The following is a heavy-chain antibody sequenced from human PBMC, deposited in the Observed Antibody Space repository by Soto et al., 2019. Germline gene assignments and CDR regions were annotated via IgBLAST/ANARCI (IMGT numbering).Heavy chain of an antibody. D-gene: IGHD3-10*01. CDR1: GFTFSDYY. CDR2: ISSSGSTI. CDR3: ARTITMVRVYYYYYMDV. V-gene: IGHV3-11*01. J-gene: IGHJ6*03. Sequence: QVQQVESGGGLVKPGGSLRLSCAASGFTFSDYYMSWIRQAPGKGLEWVSYISSSGSTIYYADSVKGRFTISRDNAKNSLYLQMNSLRGEDTAVYYCARTITMVRVYYYYYMDVWGKRTTVTVSS.